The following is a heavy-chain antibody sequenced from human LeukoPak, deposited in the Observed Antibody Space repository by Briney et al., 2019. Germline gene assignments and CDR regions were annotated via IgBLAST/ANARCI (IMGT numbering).Heavy chain of an antibody. CDR2: IYWDDDK. J-gene: IGHJ4*02. Sequence: SGPTLVNPTQTLTPTCTFSGFSLSTSGVSVGWIRQPPGKALEWLALIYWDDDKEYSPSLKSRLTITKDTSKNQVILTMTNMDPVDTATYFCAHRGGLSTWSLYGFDSWGQGTLVSVSS. V-gene: IGHV2-5*02. CDR3: AHRGGLSTWSLYGFDS. CDR1: GFSLSTSGVS. D-gene: IGHD2-2*01.